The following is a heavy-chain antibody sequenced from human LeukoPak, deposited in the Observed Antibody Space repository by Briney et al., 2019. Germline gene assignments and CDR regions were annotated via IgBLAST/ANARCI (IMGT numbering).Heavy chain of an antibody. CDR3: ARVIEGGYSYGSYYYYMDV. V-gene: IGHV4-59*01. J-gene: IGHJ6*03. D-gene: IGHD5-18*01. Sequence: SETLSLTCTVSGHSISSYYWSWIRQPPGKGLEWIGFIYYSGSTNYNPSLKSRVTISVDTSKNQFSLKLSSVTAADTAVYYCARVIEGGYSYGSYYYYMDVWGKGTTVTISS. CDR1: GHSISSYY. CDR2: IYYSGST.